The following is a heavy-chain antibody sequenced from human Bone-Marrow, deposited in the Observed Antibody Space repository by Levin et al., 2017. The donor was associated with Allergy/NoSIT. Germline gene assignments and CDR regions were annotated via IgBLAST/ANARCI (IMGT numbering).Heavy chain of an antibody. D-gene: IGHD4-17*01. CDR2: ISYDGSNK. CDR1: GFSFSGYG. Sequence: GESLKISCAASGFSFSGYGMHWVRQAPGKGLEWVAFISYDGSNKYYADSVKGRFTISRDTSKNTLYLQMNSLRAEDTAVYYCAKDRYYGDYLFDYWGQGTLVTVSS. J-gene: IGHJ4*02. V-gene: IGHV3-30*18. CDR3: AKDRYYGDYLFDY.